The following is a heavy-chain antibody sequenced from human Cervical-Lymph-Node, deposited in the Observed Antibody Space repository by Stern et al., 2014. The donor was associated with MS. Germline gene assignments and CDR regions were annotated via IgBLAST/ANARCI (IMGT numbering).Heavy chain of an antibody. CDR1: GFTLSSYG. D-gene: IGHD6-13*01. CDR2: IWYDGSNK. J-gene: IGHJ6*02. CDR3: ARSSSPSPYYYYGMDV. V-gene: IGHV3-33*01. Sequence: VQLEESGGGLVQPGRSLRLSCAASGFTLSSYGMHWARQAPGKGLERVAVIWYDGSNKSYADSVKGRFTISRDNSKNTLYLQMNSLRAEDTAVYYCARSSSPSPYYYYGMDVWGQGTTVTVSS.